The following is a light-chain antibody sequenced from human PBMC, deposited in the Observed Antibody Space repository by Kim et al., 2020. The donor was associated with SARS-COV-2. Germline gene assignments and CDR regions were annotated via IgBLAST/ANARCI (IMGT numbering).Light chain of an antibody. Sequence: EIVLTQSPGTLSLSPGERATLSCRASQSVPRNYLAWYQQKPGQAPTLLIYGASNRATGIPDRFSGSGSGTDFTLTITRLAPEDFALYYCQQYDASPRTFGQGTKVDIK. CDR3: QQYDASPRT. J-gene: IGKJ1*01. CDR2: GAS. V-gene: IGKV3-20*01. CDR1: QSVPRNY.